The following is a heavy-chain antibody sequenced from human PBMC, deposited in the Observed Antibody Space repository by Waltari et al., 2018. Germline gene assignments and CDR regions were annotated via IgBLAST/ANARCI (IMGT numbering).Heavy chain of an antibody. CDR3: ARDWGTGTTSAFDI. V-gene: IGHV4-59*11. CDR2: IYYSGRT. D-gene: IGHD1-1*01. Sequence: QVQLQESGPGLVKPSETMSLTCNVSGGSISSHYWSWIRQPPGKGLEWIGYIYYSGRTNSNPSLKRRVTISVDTSKNHFSLKLSSVTAADTAVYYCARDWGTGTTSAFDIWGQGTMVTVSS. CDR1: GGSISSHY. J-gene: IGHJ3*02.